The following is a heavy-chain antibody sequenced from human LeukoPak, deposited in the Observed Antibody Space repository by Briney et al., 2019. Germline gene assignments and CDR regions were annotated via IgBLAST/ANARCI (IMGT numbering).Heavy chain of an antibody. CDR1: GYSTSSDNY. V-gene: IGHV4-38-2*01. CDR3: ARAPRDSSSSNYMRRFDY. CDR2: IYHSGST. D-gene: IGHD3-22*01. Sequence: SETLSLTCAVSGYSTSSDNYWVWIRQPPGQGLEWTGGIYHSGSTYYNPSLKSRVTMSVDTSKNQFSLKVSSVTAADTAVYYCARAPRDSSSSNYMRRFDYWGQGTLVTVSS. J-gene: IGHJ4*02.